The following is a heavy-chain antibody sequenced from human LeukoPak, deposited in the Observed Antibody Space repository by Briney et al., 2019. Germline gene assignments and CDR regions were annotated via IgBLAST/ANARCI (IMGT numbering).Heavy chain of an antibody. D-gene: IGHD3-22*01. Sequence: ASVKVSCKASGYTFTSYYMHWVRQAPGQGLEWMGIINPSGGSTNYAQKFQGRVTMTRDTSTSTVYMELSSLRSEDTAVYYCASETYYYDSSGYPRPGYFDYWGQGTLVTVSS. V-gene: IGHV1-46*01. CDR3: ASETYYYDSSGYPRPGYFDY. J-gene: IGHJ4*02. CDR1: GYTFTSYY. CDR2: INPSGGST.